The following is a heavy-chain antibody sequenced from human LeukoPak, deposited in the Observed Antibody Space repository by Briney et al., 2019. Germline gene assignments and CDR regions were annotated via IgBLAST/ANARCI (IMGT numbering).Heavy chain of an antibody. CDR2: TSGDEDRT. CDR3: TRDLMTGFSSGWYFGS. J-gene: IGHJ4*02. D-gene: IGHD6-19*01. V-gene: IGHV3-23*01. CDR1: GLMFENFA. Sequence: GGSLRLSCAASGLMFENFAMSWVRQAPGKGLEWVAVTSGDEDRTHYAESVRGRFIISTDVSKNSLYLQMNSRRGDDTAVYYCTRDLMTGFSSGWYFGSWGQGTLVTVSS.